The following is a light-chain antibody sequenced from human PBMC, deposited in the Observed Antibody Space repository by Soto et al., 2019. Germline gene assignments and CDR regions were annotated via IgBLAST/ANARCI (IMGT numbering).Light chain of an antibody. CDR2: GAS. J-gene: IGKJ5*01. V-gene: IGKV3-20*01. Sequence: EIVLTQSPGTLSLSPGERATLSGRASQSVNSRLAWYQHKPGQAPRLLISGASSRATGIPDRFSGSGSATDFRVTISSLEPEDLALYYCQHYGRSPITVGPGTKLEIK. CDR1: QSVNSR. CDR3: QHYGRSPIT.